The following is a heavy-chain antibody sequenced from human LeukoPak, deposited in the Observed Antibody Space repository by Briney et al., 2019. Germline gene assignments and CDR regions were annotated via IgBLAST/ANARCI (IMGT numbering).Heavy chain of an antibody. CDR3: AKAMAVVYSYGKQDY. J-gene: IGHJ4*02. D-gene: IGHD5-18*01. V-gene: IGHV3-23*01. CDR1: GFTFGSYS. CDR2: ITASGGNT. Sequence: GGSLRLSCAASGFTFGSYSMSWVRQAPGKGLEWVSAITASGGNTYYADSVKGRFTISRDNSKNTLYLQMNSLRAEDTAVYYCAKAMAVVYSYGKQDYWGQGTLVTVSS.